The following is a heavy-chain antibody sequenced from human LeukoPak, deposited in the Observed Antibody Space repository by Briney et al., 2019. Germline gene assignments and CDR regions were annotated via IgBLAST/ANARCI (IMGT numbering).Heavy chain of an antibody. CDR3: ARVPDYGDYADY. D-gene: IGHD4-17*01. CDR1: GGSFSGYY. V-gene: IGHV4-34*01. CDR2: INHSGST. J-gene: IGHJ4*02. Sequence: SETLSLTCAVCGGSFSGYYWSWIRQPPGQGLEWIGEINHSGSTKCNPSLKSRVTISVDTSKNQFSLKLSSVTAADTAVYYCARVPDYGDYADYWGQGTLVTVSS.